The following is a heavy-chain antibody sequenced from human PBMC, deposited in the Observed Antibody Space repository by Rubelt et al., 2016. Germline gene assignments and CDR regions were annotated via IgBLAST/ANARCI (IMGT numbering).Heavy chain of an antibody. CDR2: IHFVDSEV. V-gene: IGHV5-51*01. CDR3: ATDRYYVMDV. D-gene: IGHD1-14*01. J-gene: IGHJ6*02. CDR1: GYDLMNYW. Sequence: EVQLVQSGPEVKKSGESLKISCKGSGYDLMNYWIGWVRQMPGQDLEWMAFIHFVDSEVRYSPSFQGQVTISADKSIFTAYWLGNSLKASDTAMYYCATDRYYVMDVWGQGTTVTVSS.